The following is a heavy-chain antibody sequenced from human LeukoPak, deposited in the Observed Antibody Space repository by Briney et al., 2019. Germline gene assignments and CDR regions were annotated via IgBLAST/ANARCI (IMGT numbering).Heavy chain of an antibody. V-gene: IGHV4-4*07. CDR1: GGSISYFY. CDR3: AREKGYCSSTSCRSLYYYYYMDV. D-gene: IGHD2-2*01. Sequence: SETLSLTCTVSGGSISYFYWSWIRQPAGKGPERIGRIYTSGSTNYNPSLKSRVTMSVDTSKKQFSLKLSSVTAADTAVYYCAREKGYCSSTSCRSLYYYYYMDVWGKGTTVTISS. J-gene: IGHJ6*03. CDR2: IYTSGST.